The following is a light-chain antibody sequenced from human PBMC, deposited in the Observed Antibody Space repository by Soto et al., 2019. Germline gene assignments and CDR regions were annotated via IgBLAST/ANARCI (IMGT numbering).Light chain of an antibody. V-gene: IGKV1-5*03. J-gene: IGKJ1*01. CDR3: QQYNGYWT. Sequence: DIQMTQSPSTLSASVGDRVTITCRASQSIDDWLAWYQQKPGKAPKLLIYKASILESGVPSRFSGSGSGTEFTLTISSLQPDDFATYYCQQYNGYWTFGQGTKVDFK. CDR2: KAS. CDR1: QSIDDW.